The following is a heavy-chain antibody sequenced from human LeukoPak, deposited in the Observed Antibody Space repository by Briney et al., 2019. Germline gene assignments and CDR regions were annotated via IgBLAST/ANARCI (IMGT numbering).Heavy chain of an antibody. V-gene: IGHV3-7*05. CDR2: IKQDGSEK. J-gene: IGHJ3*02. Sequence: GGSLRLSCAASGFTFSRHWMSWVRQAPGKGLEWVANIKQDGSEKYYVDSVKGRFTISRDNAKNSLYLQMNSLRAEDTAVYYCARGNFSAYDIWGQGTMVTVSS. CDR3: ARGNFSAYDI. D-gene: IGHD2/OR15-2a*01. CDR1: GFTFSRHW.